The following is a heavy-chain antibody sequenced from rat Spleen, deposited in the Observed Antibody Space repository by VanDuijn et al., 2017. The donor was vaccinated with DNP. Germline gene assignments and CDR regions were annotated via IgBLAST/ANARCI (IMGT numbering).Heavy chain of an antibody. CDR1: GFTFNKYW. Sequence: EVQVLESGGGLVQPGNSLKLSCATSGFTFNKYWMYWYRQFPEKRLEWVARIKAKSNNYATDYTESVKGRFTISRDDSKSSIYLQMSKLGSEDTAIYYCARGRLYPHYAMDAWGQGTSVTVSS. J-gene: IGHJ4*01. D-gene: IGHD1-2*01. CDR2: IKAKSNNYAT. CDR3: ARGRLYPHYAMDA. V-gene: IGHV6-6*01.